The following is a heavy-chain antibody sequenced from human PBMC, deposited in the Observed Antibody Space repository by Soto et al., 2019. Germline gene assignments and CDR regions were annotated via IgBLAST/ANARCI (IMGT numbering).Heavy chain of an antibody. Sequence: QYTLKESGPTLVKPTQTLTLTCSFSGFSLTTSGVGVGWIRQPPGKALEWLALIYSNDEKSYSTSLKSRLTISKDTSKSQVVLTMTNMDPVDTATYYCARLDYYYYYGMDVWGQGTTVTVSS. J-gene: IGHJ6*02. CDR3: ARLDYYYYYGMDV. D-gene: IGHD6-6*01. CDR1: GFSLTTSGVG. V-gene: IGHV2-5*01. CDR2: IYSNDEK.